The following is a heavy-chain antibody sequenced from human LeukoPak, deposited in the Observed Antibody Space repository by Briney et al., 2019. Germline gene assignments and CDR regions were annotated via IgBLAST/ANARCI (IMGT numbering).Heavy chain of an antibody. CDR3: ARRRYSGSSQHFNY. CDR1: GFTFSSYW. J-gene: IGHJ4*02. Sequence: GGSLRLSCAASGFTFSSYWTSWVRQAPGKGLEWVANIKQDGSEKYYVDPVKGRFTISRDNAKNSLYLQMNSLRAEDTAVYYCARRRYSGSSQHFNYWGQGTLVTVSS. D-gene: IGHD1-26*01. V-gene: IGHV3-7*01. CDR2: IKQDGSEK.